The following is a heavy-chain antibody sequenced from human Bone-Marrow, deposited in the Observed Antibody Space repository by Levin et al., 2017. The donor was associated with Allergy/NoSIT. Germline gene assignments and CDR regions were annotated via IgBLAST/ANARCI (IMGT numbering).Heavy chain of an antibody. J-gene: IGHJ6*03. CDR1: GFSFSDQY. Sequence: LSLTCAASGFSFSDQYMDWVRQAPGKGLEWVGRIRKKVNSYTTEYAASVKGRFTISRDDSKNSLYLQMNSLQTEDTAIYYCARTGAYYMDVWGKGTTVTVSS. CDR2: IRKKVNSYTT. V-gene: IGHV3-72*01. CDR3: ARTGAYYMDV. D-gene: IGHD7-27*01.